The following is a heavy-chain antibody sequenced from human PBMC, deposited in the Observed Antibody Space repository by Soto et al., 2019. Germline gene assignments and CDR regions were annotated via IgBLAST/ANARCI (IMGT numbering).Heavy chain of an antibody. D-gene: IGHD2-15*01. CDR1: CGSISSSNW. Sequence: SDTLSLTCAVSCGSISSSNWWSWVRQAPVKGLECIGEIYHSGSTNYNPSLKSRVTISVDKSKNQFSLKLSSVTAADTAVYYCARVPKGYCSGGSWWWWFDPWGQGTLVT. V-gene: IGHV4-4*02. CDR2: IYHSGST. J-gene: IGHJ5*02. CDR3: ARVPKGYCSGGSWWWWFDP.